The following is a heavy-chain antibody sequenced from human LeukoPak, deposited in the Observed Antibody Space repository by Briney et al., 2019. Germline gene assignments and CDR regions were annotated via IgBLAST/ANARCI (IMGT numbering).Heavy chain of an antibody. V-gene: IGHV3-23*01. CDR1: GFTFSTYA. CDR2: ISGNGGTT. Sequence: GGPLRLSCAASGFTFSTYAMSWVRRAPGKGLEWVSAISGNGGTTYNADSVKGRFTISRDNSRNTLYLQMDSLRAEDTAVYYCAKRGGHYYYSSHYMDVWGKGTTVTVSS. J-gene: IGHJ6*03. D-gene: IGHD3-16*01. CDR3: AKRGGHYYYSSHYMDV.